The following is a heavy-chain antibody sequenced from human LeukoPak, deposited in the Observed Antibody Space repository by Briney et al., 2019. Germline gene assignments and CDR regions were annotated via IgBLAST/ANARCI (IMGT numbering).Heavy chain of an antibody. D-gene: IGHD3-10*01. CDR2: ISYDGSNK. CDR3: AKATYYYGSGSYFPKYYFDY. V-gene: IGHV3-30*18. J-gene: IGHJ4*02. Sequence: GRSLRLSCAASGFTFSSYGMHWVRQAPGKGLEWVAVISYDGSNKYYADSVKGRFTISRDNSKNTLYLQMNSLRAEDTAVYYCAKATYYYGSGSYFPKYYFDYWGQGTLVTVSS. CDR1: GFTFSSYG.